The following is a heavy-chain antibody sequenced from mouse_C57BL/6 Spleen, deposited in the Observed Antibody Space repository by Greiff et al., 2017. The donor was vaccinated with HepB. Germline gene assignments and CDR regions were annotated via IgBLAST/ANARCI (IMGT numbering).Heavy chain of an antibody. Sequence: VQLQQSGAELVKPGASVKISCKASGYAFSSYWMNWVKQRPGKGLEWIGQIYPGDGDTNYNGKFKGKATLTADKSSSTAYMQRSRLTSEDSAVYFCSRSGYYYGSSSHGYFDVWGTGTTVTVSS. CDR2: IYPGDGDT. CDR3: SRSGYYYGSSSHGYFDV. J-gene: IGHJ1*03. V-gene: IGHV1-80*01. D-gene: IGHD1-1*01. CDR1: GYAFSSYW.